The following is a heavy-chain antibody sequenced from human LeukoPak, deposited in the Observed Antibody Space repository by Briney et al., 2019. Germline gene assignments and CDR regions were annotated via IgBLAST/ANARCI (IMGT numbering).Heavy chain of an antibody. Sequence: GGSLRLSCAASGFTVSSNYMSWVRQAPGKGLEWVSVIYSGGSTYYADSVKGRFTISRDNSKNTLYLQMNSLRAEDTAVYYCARGDTRMGGWFDPWGQGTLVTVSS. CDR2: IYSGGST. J-gene: IGHJ5*02. V-gene: IGHV3-53*01. CDR1: GFTVSSNY. CDR3: ARGDTRMGGWFDP. D-gene: IGHD1-26*01.